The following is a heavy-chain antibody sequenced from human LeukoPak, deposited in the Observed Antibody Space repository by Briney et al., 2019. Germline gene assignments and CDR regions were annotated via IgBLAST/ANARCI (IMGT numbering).Heavy chain of an antibody. D-gene: IGHD1-26*01. J-gene: IGHJ4*02. CDR1: GGSFSDYY. Sequence: SETLSLTCAVYGGSFSDYYWSWIRQPPGKGLEWIGEINHSGSTNYNPSLKSRVTISVDTSKNQFSLKLSSVTAADTAVYYCARTGGSYYGPFDYWGQGTLVTVSS. CDR3: ARTGGSYYGPFDY. CDR2: INHSGST. V-gene: IGHV4-34*01.